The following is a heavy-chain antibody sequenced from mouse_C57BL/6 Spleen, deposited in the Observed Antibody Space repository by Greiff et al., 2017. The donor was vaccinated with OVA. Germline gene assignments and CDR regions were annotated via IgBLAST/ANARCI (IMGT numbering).Heavy chain of an antibody. D-gene: IGHD1-1*01. CDR3: ARENGSSYGPFAY. V-gene: IGHV1-81*01. Sequence: VQLQQSGAELARPGASVKLSCKASGYTFTSYGISWVKQRTGQGLEWIGEIYPRSGNTYYNEKFKGKATLTADKSSSTAYMELRSLTSEDSAVYFCARENGSSYGPFAYWGQGTLVTVSA. CDR1: GYTFTSYG. J-gene: IGHJ3*01. CDR2: IYPRSGNT.